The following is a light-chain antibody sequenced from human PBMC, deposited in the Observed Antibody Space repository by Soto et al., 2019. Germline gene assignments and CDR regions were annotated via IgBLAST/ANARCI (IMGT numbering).Light chain of an antibody. CDR2: SSD. CDR3: SSYTSSSTRV. J-gene: IGLJ1*01. CDR1: TSNIGSNS. Sequence: QSVLTQPPSASGTPGQRVTISCSGSTSNIGSNSVNWYQQLPGTAPKLLLYSSDRRPSGVPDRFSGSKSGNTASLTISGLQAEDEADYYCSSYTSSSTRVFGTGTKLTVL. V-gene: IGLV1-44*01.